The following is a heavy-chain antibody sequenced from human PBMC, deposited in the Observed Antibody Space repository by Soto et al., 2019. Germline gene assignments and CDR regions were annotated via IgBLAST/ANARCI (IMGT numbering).Heavy chain of an antibody. J-gene: IGHJ5*02. V-gene: IGHV5-51*01. CDR2: IYPGDSDT. Sequence: GESLKISCKGSGYSFTSYWIGWVRQMPGKGLEWMGIIYPGDSDTRYSPSFQGQVTISADKSISTAYLQWSSLKASDTAMYYCARWLDYYGSGSYYIRESTNWFDPWGQGTLVTVSS. CDR3: ARWLDYYGSGSYYIRESTNWFDP. CDR1: GYSFTSYW. D-gene: IGHD3-10*01.